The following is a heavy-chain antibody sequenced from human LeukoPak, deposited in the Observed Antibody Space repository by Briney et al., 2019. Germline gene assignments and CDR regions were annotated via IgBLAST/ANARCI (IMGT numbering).Heavy chain of an antibody. J-gene: IGHJ1*01. Sequence: ASVKVSCKASGYTFTSYYMHWVRQAPGQGLEWMGWINPNSGGTNYAQKFQGRVTMTRDTSISTAYMELSRLRSDDTAVYYCARDRPKTSYSSSWYLYFQHWGQGTLVTVSS. D-gene: IGHD6-13*01. CDR2: INPNSGGT. CDR1: GYTFTSYY. V-gene: IGHV1-2*02. CDR3: ARDRPKTSYSSSWYLYFQH.